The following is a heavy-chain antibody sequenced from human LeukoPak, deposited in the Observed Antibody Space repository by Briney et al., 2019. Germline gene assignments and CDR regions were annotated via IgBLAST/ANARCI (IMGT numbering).Heavy chain of an antibody. Sequence: PGGSLRLSCAASGYYFANYAMSWVRQAPGKGLEWVSYISSSGSTIYYADSVKGRFTISRENAKNSLYLQMNSLRAGDTAVYYCARESAGTGNFDYWGQGTLVTVSS. D-gene: IGHD6-13*01. V-gene: IGHV3-48*01. J-gene: IGHJ4*02. CDR1: GYYFANYA. CDR3: ARESAGTGNFDY. CDR2: ISSSGSTI.